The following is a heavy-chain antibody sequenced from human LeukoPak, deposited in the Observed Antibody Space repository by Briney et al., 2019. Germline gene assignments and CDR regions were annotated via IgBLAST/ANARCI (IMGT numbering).Heavy chain of an antibody. CDR2: IRYDGSNK. Sequence: GGSLRLSCAASGFTFSSYGMHWVRQAPGKGLEWVAFIRYDGSNKYYADSVKGRFTISRDNSKNTLYLQMNSLRAEDTAVYYCAKEGWTTAGAFDIWGQGTMVTVSS. CDR1: GFTFSSYG. J-gene: IGHJ3*02. D-gene: IGHD3/OR15-3a*01. CDR3: AKEGWTTAGAFDI. V-gene: IGHV3-30*02.